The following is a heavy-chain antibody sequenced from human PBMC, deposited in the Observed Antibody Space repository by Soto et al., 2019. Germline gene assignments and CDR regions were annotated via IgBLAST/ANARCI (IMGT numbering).Heavy chain of an antibody. V-gene: IGHV4-31*03. J-gene: IGHJ6*02. CDR2: IYYSGST. Sequence: SETLSLPCTVSGSSISSGGYYWSWIRQHPGKGLEWIGYIYYSGSTYYNPSLESRVTISVDTSKNQCSVKLSSVTAADTALYSCARDTARGYYYGMDVWGQGSTVTVSS. CDR1: GSSISSGGYY. D-gene: IGHD5-18*01. CDR3: ARDTARGYYYGMDV.